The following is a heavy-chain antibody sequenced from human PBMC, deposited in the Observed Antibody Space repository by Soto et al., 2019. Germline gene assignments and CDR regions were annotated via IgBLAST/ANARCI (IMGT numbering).Heavy chain of an antibody. J-gene: IGHJ5*02. Sequence: QVQLQESGPGLVKPSETLSLTCTVSGGSISSYYWSWIRQPPGKGLEWIGYIYYSGSTNYNPSLNSRVTIAVDTSTNQFSLELSSVAAAGTAVYYGARQHASWGQGTLVTVSS. CDR2: IYYSGST. V-gene: IGHV4-59*08. CDR1: GGSISSYY. CDR3: ARQHAS. D-gene: IGHD3-16*01.